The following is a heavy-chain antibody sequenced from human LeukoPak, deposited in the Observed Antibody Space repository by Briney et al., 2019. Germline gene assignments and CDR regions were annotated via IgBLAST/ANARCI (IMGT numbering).Heavy chain of an antibody. D-gene: IGHD3-3*01. CDR3: AKDLGVRFLEWLLLI. CDR1: GFTFDDYA. CDR2: ISWNSGSI. J-gene: IGHJ4*02. Sequence: GGSLRLSCAASGFTFDDYAMHWVRQASGKGLEWVSGISWNSGSIGYADSVKGRFTISRDNSKNTLYLQMNSLRAEDTAVYYCAKDLGVRFLEWLLLIWGQGTLVTVSS. V-gene: IGHV3-9*01.